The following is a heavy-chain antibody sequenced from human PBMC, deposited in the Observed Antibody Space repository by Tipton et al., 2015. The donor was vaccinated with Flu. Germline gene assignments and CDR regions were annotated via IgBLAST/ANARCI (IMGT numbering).Heavy chain of an antibody. Sequence: SLRLSCAASGFTVSSFHMTWVRQAPGKGLEWVSVIYSGGSTYYADSVQGRFTISRDNSKNTLYLHMNSLRAEDTAVYYCGRRYYAMDCWGHGTTVTVSS. V-gene: IGHV3-66*01. J-gene: IGHJ6*02. CDR3: GRRYYAMDC. CDR1: GFTVSSFH. CDR2: IYSGGST.